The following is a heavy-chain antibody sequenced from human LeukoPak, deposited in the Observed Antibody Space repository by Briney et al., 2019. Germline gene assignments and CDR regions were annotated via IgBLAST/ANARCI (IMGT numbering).Heavy chain of an antibody. J-gene: IGHJ4*02. D-gene: IGHD3-10*01. V-gene: IGHV3-74*01. CDR2: INSDGSST. CDR1: GFTFSSYW. Sequence: GGSLRLSCAASGFTFSSYWMHWVRQAPGKGLVWVSRINSDGSSTSYADSVKGRFTISRDNAKNTLYLQMNSLRAEDTALYYCAKDLVRRALYFFDNWGQGTLVTVSS. CDR3: AKDLVRRALYFFDN.